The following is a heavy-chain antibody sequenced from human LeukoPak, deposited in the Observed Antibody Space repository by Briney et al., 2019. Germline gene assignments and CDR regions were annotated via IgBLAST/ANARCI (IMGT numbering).Heavy chain of an antibody. CDR1: GYTFTNYY. D-gene: IGHD3-22*01. J-gene: IGHJ3*02. V-gene: IGHV1-46*01. CDR3: ARGRFPTKRSAYYYGAFDI. CDR2: VNPSGGST. Sequence: ASVKVSCKASGYTFTNYYMHWVRQAPGQGLEWMGIVNPSGGSTSYAQKFQGRVTMTRDTSTSTVYMELSSLRSEDTALYYCARGRFPTKRSAYYYGAFDIWGQGTMVTVSS.